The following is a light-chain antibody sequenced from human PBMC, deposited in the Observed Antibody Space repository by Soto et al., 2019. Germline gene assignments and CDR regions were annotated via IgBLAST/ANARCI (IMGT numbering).Light chain of an antibody. CDR1: SSNIGAGYD. J-gene: IGLJ3*02. V-gene: IGLV1-40*01. Sequence: QSVLTQPPSVSGAPGQRVTISCTESSSNIGAGYDVHWYQQLPGTAPKLLFYGNSNRPSGVPDRFSGSKSGTSASLAITGLQAEDEADYYCQSYDSSLSAWVFGGGTKLTVL. CDR3: QSYDSSLSAWV. CDR2: GNS.